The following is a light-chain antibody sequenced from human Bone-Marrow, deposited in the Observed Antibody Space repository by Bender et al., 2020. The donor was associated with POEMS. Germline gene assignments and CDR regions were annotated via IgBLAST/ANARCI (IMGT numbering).Light chain of an antibody. CDR1: NSDVGSYNL. J-gene: IGLJ3*02. V-gene: IGLV2-23*02. Sequence: QSALTQPASVSGSPGQSVTISCTGTNSDVGSYNLVSWFQQHPDKAPKLMIFEVTQRPSGVSNRFSGSKSGNTASLTISGLQAEDEADYYCCSYASGTTSWVFGGGTKLTVL. CDR2: EVT. CDR3: CSYASGTTSWV.